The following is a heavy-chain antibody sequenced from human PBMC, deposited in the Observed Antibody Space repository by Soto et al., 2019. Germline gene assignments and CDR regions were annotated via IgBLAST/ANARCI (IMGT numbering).Heavy chain of an antibody. J-gene: IGHJ4*02. CDR1: GFTFSSSD. CDR3: ATDFSGWYGSSEYGF. V-gene: IGHV3-30*03. CDR2: ISYDGSNK. Sequence: GGSLRLSCEVSGFTFSSSDIHWVRQAPGKGLEWVAVISYDGSNKYYVDSVKGRFTISRDNSKNTLYLQMNSLRAEDTAVYYCATDFSGWYGSSEYGFWGQGTLVTVSS. D-gene: IGHD6-19*01.